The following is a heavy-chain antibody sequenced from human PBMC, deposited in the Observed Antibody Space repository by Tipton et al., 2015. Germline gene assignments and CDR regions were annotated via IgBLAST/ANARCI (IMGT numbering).Heavy chain of an antibody. CDR3: ARDSFFMTRVSGWFDP. D-gene: IGHD4-17*01. CDR2: IIPIFGTA. Sequence: QVQLVQSGPEVKKPGSSVKVSCKASGDTFSSYAISWVRQAPGQGLEWMGGIIPIFGTANYAQKFQGRVTITAENSTTTVYMEMTSLRSEDTAVYYCARDSFFMTRVSGWFDPWGQGTLVTVSS. CDR1: GDTFSSYA. V-gene: IGHV1-69*06. J-gene: IGHJ5*02.